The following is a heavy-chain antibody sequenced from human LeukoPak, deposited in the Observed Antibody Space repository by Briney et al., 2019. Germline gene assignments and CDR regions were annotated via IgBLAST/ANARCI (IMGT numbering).Heavy chain of an antibody. CDR3: ARGAPPDY. Sequence: GGSLRLSCAASGLTFSSYAMHWVRQAPGKGLEWVAVISYDGSNKYYADSVKGRFTISRDNSKNTLYLQMNSLRAEDTAVYYCARGAPPDYWGQGTLVTVSS. CDR1: GLTFSSYA. CDR2: ISYDGSNK. V-gene: IGHV3-30*04. J-gene: IGHJ4*02.